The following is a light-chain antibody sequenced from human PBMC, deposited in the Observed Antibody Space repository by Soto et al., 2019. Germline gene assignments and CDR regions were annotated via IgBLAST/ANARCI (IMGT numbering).Light chain of an antibody. V-gene: IGKV3-15*01. J-gene: IGKJ5*01. CDR3: QQYNNWLIT. CDR1: QSVSSN. Sequence: EIVMTQSPATLSVSPGERATLSCRASQSVSSNLAWYQQKPGQAPRLLIYGASTRATGIPARFSRSESGTEFTLTISSLQSEDFALYYCQQYNNWLITFGQGTRLEIK. CDR2: GAS.